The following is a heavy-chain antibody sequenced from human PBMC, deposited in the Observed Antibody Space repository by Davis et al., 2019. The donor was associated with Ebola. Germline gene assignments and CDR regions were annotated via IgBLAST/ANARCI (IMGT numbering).Heavy chain of an antibody. Sequence: SVKVSCKASGGTFSSYAISWVRQAPGQGLEWMGGIIPIFGTANYAQKFQGRVTITADESTSTAYMELSSLRSEDTAVYYCARESNYYDSSGPAGWFDPWGQGTLVTVSS. V-gene: IGHV1-69*13. D-gene: IGHD3-22*01. CDR3: ARESNYYDSSGPAGWFDP. CDR2: IIPIFGTA. J-gene: IGHJ5*02. CDR1: GGTFSSYA.